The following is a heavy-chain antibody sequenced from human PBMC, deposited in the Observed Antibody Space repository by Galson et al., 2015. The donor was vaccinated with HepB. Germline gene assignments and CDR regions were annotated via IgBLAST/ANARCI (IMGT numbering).Heavy chain of an antibody. J-gene: IGHJ3*02. CDR2: IWYDGSNK. CDR1: GFTFSSYG. V-gene: IGHV3-33*01. CDR3: ARERYQLPPPRDSFDI. D-gene: IGHD2-2*01. Sequence: SLRLSCAASGFTFSSYGMHWVRQAPGKGLEWVAVIWYDGSNKYYADSVKGRFTISRDNSKNTLFLQMNSLRAEDTAVYYCARERYQLPPPRDSFDIWGQGTMVTVSS.